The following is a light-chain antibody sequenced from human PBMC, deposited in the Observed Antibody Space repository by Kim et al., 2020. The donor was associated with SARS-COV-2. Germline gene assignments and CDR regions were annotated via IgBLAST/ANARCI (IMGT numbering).Light chain of an antibody. Sequence: SVPPGQTASISCSGDKLGDKYACWYQQKSGPSPVLVIYHDTKRPSGIPGRFSGSNSGNTATLTISGTQAMDEADYYCQAWDSNTAVFGGGTQLTVL. V-gene: IGLV3-1*01. J-gene: IGLJ2*01. CDR2: HDT. CDR1: KLGDKY. CDR3: QAWDSNTAV.